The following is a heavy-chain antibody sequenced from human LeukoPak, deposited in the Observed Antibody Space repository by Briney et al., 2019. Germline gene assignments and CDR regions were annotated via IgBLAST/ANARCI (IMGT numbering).Heavy chain of an antibody. CDR2: ISGGGGTI. V-gene: IGHV3-48*01. CDR3: ARNQEIDYYDSSGFYWGVEY. D-gene: IGHD3-22*01. J-gene: IGHJ4*02. CDR1: GFNFNIYS. Sequence: GGSLRLSCTASGFNFNIYSMNWVRQAPGKGLEWVSYISGGGGTIYYADSVKGRFTISRDNAKNSLFLQMDSLRAEDTAVYYCARNQEIDYYDSSGFYWGVEYWGQGTLVTVSS.